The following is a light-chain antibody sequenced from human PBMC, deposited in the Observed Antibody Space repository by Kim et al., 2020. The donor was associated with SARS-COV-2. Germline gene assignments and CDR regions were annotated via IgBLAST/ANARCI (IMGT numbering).Light chain of an antibody. J-gene: IGLJ3*02. Sequence: SVKTTCTLSSGHSNKAIAWHQQQPEKGPRYLMKVNSDGSHSKGDGIPDRFSGSSSGAERYLTISSLQSEDEADYYCQTWGTGIWVFGGGTQLTVL. CDR3: QTWGTGIWV. CDR1: SGHSNKA. V-gene: IGLV4-69*01. CDR2: VNSDGSH.